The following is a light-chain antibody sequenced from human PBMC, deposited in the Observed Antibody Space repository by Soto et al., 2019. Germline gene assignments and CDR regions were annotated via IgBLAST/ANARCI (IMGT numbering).Light chain of an antibody. CDR2: STN. CDR1: SGSVSASSY. CDR3: ALYMGSGIYV. J-gene: IGLJ1*01. Sequence: QTVVTQEPSFSVSPGGTVTLTCGFNSGSVSASSYPSWYQQTPGQTPRTLIYSTNNRSSGVPDRFSGSILGNKAALTITGAQADDESHYYCALYMGSGIYVFGTGTKLTV. V-gene: IGLV8-61*01.